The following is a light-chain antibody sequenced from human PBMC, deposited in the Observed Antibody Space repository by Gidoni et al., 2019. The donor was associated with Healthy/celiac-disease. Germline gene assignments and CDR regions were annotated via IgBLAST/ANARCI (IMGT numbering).Light chain of an antibody. CDR1: QDISNY. Sequence: DIQMTPSPSSLSASVGDRVTLTCQASQDISNYLNWYQQKPGKAPKLLIYDASNLETGVPSRVSGSGSGTDFTFTISSLQPEDIATYYCQQYDNLPPVCSFXXXTKLEIK. V-gene: IGKV1-33*01. CDR2: DAS. J-gene: IGKJ2*04. CDR3: QQYDNLPPVCS.